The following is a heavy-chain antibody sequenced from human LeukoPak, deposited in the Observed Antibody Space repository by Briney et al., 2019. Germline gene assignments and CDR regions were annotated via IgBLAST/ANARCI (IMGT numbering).Heavy chain of an antibody. V-gene: IGHV3-53*01. CDR2: IYSDGRT. Sequence: QTGGSLRLSCAAFGFTVSNKYMTWVRQAPGKGLEWVSLIYSDGRTYYADSVKGRCTISRDNSKNTLYLQMNSLRVEDTAVYYCARGLFLSGYLDTFDIWGQGTVVTVSS. CDR1: GFTVSNKY. CDR3: ARGLFLSGYLDTFDI. J-gene: IGHJ3*02. D-gene: IGHD3-22*01.